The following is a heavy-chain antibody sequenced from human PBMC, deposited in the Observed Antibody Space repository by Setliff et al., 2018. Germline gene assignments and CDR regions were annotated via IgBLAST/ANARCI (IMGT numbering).Heavy chain of an antibody. Sequence: SETLSLTCSVSGGSIISSTYNWGWIRQPPGKGLEWIGYISNSVGASYHPSLRNRVTISMDTSNNQFSLKLRSVSAADTAFYYCARRWSGIDYWGQGTLVTVSS. J-gene: IGHJ4*02. CDR3: ARRWSGIDY. V-gene: IGHV4-39*07. CDR2: ISNSVGA. CDR1: GGSIISSTYN. D-gene: IGHD3-3*01.